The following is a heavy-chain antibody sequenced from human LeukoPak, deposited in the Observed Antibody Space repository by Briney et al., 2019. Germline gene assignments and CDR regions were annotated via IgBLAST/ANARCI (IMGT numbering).Heavy chain of an antibody. D-gene: IGHD5-12*01. V-gene: IGHV1-69*13. CDR2: IIPIFGTA. Sequence: SVKVSCKASGGTFSSYAISWVRQAPGQGLEWMGGIIPIFGTANYAQKFQGRVTITADESTSTAYMELSSLRSGDTAVYYCARVSDVVAQAFDYWGQGTLVTVSS. CDR3: ARVSDVVAQAFDY. CDR1: GGTFSSYA. J-gene: IGHJ4*02.